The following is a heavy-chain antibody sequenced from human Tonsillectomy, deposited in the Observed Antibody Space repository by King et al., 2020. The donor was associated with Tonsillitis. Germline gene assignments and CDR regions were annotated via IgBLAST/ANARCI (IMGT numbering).Heavy chain of an antibody. D-gene: IGHD4-11*01. CDR3: AKDIGIASMTTVTLFYYYGMVV. Sequence: QLVQSGGGLVQPGRSLRLSCAASGFTFDDYAMHWVRQAPGKGLEWGSGISWNSGSIGYADSVKGRFTISRDNAKNSLYLQMNSLRAEDTALYYCAKDIGIASMTTVTLFYYYGMVVWGQGTTVTVSS. CDR1: GFTFDDYA. CDR2: ISWNSGSI. V-gene: IGHV3-9*01. J-gene: IGHJ6*02.